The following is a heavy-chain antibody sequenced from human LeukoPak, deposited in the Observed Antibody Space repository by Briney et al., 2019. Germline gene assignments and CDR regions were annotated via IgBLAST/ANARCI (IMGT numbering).Heavy chain of an antibody. CDR2: ISRSGAAI. V-gene: IGHV3-48*01. D-gene: IGHD6-19*01. CDR3: ATAGMVSGTFFFDY. CDR1: GFTFSSYS. Sequence: GGSLRLSCAASGFTFSSYSMNSVRQAPGKGLEWVSHISRSGAAIYYADSVKGRFTISRDNAKNSLYLQMNSLRAEDTAVYYCATAGMVSGTFFFDYWGQGTLVTVSS. J-gene: IGHJ4*02.